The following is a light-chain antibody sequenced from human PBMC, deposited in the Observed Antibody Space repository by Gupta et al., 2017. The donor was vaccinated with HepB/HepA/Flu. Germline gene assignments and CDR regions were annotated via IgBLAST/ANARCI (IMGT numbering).Light chain of an antibody. J-gene: IGLJ1*01. CDR1: NSNIGGNG. Sequence: QSVLTQPPSASGTPGQRVTIPCSGSNSNIGGNGVYWYQQLPGTAPKVLIYRNNQRPPGVPDRFSGSKSGTSASLAISGLRSEDEADYYCAAWDDSLSGYVFGIGTKVTVL. V-gene: IGLV1-47*01. CDR3: AAWDDSLSGYV. CDR2: RNN.